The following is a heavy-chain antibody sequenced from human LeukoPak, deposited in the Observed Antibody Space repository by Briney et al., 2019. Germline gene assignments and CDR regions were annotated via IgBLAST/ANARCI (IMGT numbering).Heavy chain of an antibody. J-gene: IGHJ3*02. Sequence: GGSLRLSCAASGFTFGSYAMSWVRQAPGKGLEWVSAISGSGGSTYYADSVKGRFTISRDNSKNTLYLQMNSLRAEDTAVYYCAKSFWYSGSYYDIWGQGTMVTVSS. CDR3: AKSFWYSGSYYDI. CDR1: GFTFGSYA. CDR2: ISGSGGST. D-gene: IGHD1-26*01. V-gene: IGHV3-23*01.